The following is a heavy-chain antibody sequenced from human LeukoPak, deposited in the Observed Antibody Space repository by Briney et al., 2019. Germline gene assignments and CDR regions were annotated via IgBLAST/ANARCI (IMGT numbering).Heavy chain of an antibody. CDR1: GYSFTSYW. Sequence: GESLKISCKGSGYSFTSYWIGWVRQMPGKGLEWMGIIYPGDSDTRYSPSFQGQVTISADKSISTAYLQWSSLKASDTAMYYCASSYYDFWSGYSYTYDYWGQGTLATVSS. CDR3: ASSYYDFWSGYSYTYDY. V-gene: IGHV5-51*01. CDR2: IYPGDSDT. J-gene: IGHJ4*02. D-gene: IGHD3-3*01.